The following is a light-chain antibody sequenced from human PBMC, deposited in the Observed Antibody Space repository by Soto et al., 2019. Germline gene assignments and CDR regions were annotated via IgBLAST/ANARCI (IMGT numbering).Light chain of an antibody. CDR1: QSDSSSY. CDR2: GAS. CDR3: QQYNYWPLT. J-gene: IGKJ4*01. Sequence: IGLPPSPGTLPLSARATPALSCRASQSDSSSYLAWYQQKPGQAPTLLVYGASTRATGIPARFSGSGSGTEFTLTISSLQSEDFAVYYCQQYNYWPLTFGGGTKVDIK. V-gene: IGKV3-15*01.